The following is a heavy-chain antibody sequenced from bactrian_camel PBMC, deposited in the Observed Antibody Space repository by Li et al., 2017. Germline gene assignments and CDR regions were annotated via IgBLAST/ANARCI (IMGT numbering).Heavy chain of an antibody. V-gene: IGHV3S42*01. Sequence: VQLVESGGGSVHTGGSLSLSCAASGFDFANTAMHWVRQGPGKAVEWVSTFYPPGGGSRIRYAASVKSRFTISRDNAGISLFLHMTNLKPEDTAMYYCATSASFILTPRFYRFDSSDYPYRGQGTQVTVS. CDR1: GFDFANTA. J-gene: IGHJ4*01. CDR2: FYPPGGGSRI. CDR3: ATSASFILTPRFYRFDSSDYPY. D-gene: IGHD4*01.